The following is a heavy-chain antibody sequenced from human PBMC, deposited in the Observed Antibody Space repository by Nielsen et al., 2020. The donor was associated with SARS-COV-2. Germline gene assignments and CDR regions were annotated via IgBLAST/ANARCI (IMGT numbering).Heavy chain of an antibody. V-gene: IGHV1-2*06. Sequence: ASVKVSCKASGYTFTGYYMHWVRQAPGQGLEWMGRINPNSGGTNYAQKFQGRVTMTRDTSISTAYMELRSLRSDDTAVYYCARMHYYGSGSILTKMDIWGQGTTVTVSS. J-gene: IGHJ6*02. CDR2: INPNSGGT. CDR3: ARMHYYGSGSILTKMDI. CDR1: GYTFTGYY. D-gene: IGHD3-10*01.